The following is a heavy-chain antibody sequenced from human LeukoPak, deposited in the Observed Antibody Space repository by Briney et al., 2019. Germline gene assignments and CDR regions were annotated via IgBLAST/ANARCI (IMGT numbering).Heavy chain of an antibody. J-gene: IGHJ3*02. CDR2: INWNGGST. V-gene: IGHV3-20*04. Sequence: RPGGSLRLSCAASGFTFYDYGMSWVRQAPGKGLEWVSGINWNGGSTGYADSVKGRFTISRDNAKNSLYLQMNSLRAEDTALYYCARPTIAAAGTGAFDIWGQGTMVTVSS. CDR3: ARPTIAAAGTGAFDI. CDR1: GFTFYDYG. D-gene: IGHD6-13*01.